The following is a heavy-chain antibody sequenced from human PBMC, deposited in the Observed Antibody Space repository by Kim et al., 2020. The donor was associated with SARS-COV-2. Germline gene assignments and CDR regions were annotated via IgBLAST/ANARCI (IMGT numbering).Heavy chain of an antibody. CDR1: GGSISSYY. V-gene: IGHV4-59*13. CDR2: IYYSGST. J-gene: IGHJ3*01. Sequence: SETLSLTCTVSGGSISSYYWSWIRQPPGKGLEWIGYIYYSGSTNYNPSLKSRVTISVDTSKNQFSLKLSSVTAADTAVYYCAIGELDYGDYTDDAFDFWGQGTMVTVSS. CDR3: AIGELDYGDYTDDAFDF. D-gene: IGHD4-17*01.